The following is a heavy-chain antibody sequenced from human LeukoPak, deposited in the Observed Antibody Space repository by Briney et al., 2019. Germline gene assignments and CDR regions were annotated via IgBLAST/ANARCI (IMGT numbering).Heavy chain of an antibody. Sequence: PSETLSLTCTVSGCSISSYYWSWIRQPPGKGLEWIGYIYYSGSTNYNTSLKSRVTISVDTSKNQFSLKLSSVTAADTAVYYCARTFDSSGYYPSEYYFDYWGQGTLVTVSS. V-gene: IGHV4-59*01. J-gene: IGHJ4*02. D-gene: IGHD3-22*01. CDR2: IYYSGST. CDR1: GCSISSYY. CDR3: ARTFDSSGYYPSEYYFDY.